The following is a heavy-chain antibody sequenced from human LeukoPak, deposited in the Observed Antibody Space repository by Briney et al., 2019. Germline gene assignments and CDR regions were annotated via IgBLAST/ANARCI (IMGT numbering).Heavy chain of an antibody. V-gene: IGHV1-69*13. Sequence: ASVKVSCKASGYTFTSYYMHWVRQAPGQGLEWMGGIIPIFGTANYAQKFQGRVTITADESTSTAYMELSSLRSEDTAVYYCASTYGSGTGAYYYYGMDVWGQGTTVTVSS. CDR1: GYTFTSYY. CDR2: IIPIFGTA. D-gene: IGHD3-10*01. CDR3: ASTYGSGTGAYYYYGMDV. J-gene: IGHJ6*02.